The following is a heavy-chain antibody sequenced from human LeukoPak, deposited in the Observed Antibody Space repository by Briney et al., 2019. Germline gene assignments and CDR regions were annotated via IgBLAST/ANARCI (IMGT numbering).Heavy chain of an antibody. CDR1: GGSISTSSYY. V-gene: IGHV4-39*07. CDR2: IYYSGST. J-gene: IGHJ4*02. CDR3: ASVLRDGYLFYFDY. D-gene: IGHD5-24*01. Sequence: SETLSLTCTVSGGSISTSSYYWGWIRQPPGKGLECIGNIYYSGSTYYNPSLKSRVTISVDTSKNQFSLKLSSATAADTAVYYCASVLRDGYLFYFDYWGQGTLVTVSS.